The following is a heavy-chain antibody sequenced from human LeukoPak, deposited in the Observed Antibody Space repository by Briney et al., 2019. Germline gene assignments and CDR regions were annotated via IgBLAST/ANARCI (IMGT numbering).Heavy chain of an antibody. CDR2: IKGTGLTT. CDR1: GFTFSDYY. V-gene: IGHV3-11*04. CDR3: ARAGELRYMDV. J-gene: IGHJ6*03. D-gene: IGHD3-16*01. Sequence: GGSLRLSCAASGFTFSDYYMSWVRQAPGQGLEWVSTIKGTGLTTYYADSVKGRFTISMDNAKNSLFLQMSSLRADDTAIYYCARAGELRYMDVWGKGTAVTVS.